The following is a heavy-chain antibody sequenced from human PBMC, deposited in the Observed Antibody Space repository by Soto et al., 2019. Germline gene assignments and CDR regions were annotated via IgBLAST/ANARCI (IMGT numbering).Heavy chain of an antibody. J-gene: IGHJ6*02. CDR3: AKGRGGKTVANFGMDV. D-gene: IGHD3-16*01. CDR1: GDSVSNDY. CDR2: ISPFGGAT. V-gene: IGHV1-46*01. Sequence: ASVKVSCKASGDSVSNDYLHWVRQAPGQGFEWLGLISPFGGATAYAQRFKGRVTVTMDKSSTTFYLELSSLRSNDTAVYYCAKGRGGKTVANFGMDVWRQGVTVTVSS.